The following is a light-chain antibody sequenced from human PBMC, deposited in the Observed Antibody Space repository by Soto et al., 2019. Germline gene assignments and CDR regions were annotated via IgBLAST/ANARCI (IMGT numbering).Light chain of an antibody. J-gene: IGKJ5*01. CDR3: QQSYSTPIT. Sequence: DIQIAESPSSVSSSVRDRFTITCRASQSISSYLNWYQQKPGKAPKLLIYAASSLQSGVPSRFSGSGSGTDSTLTISSLQPEDFATYYCQQSYSTPITFGQGTRLEIK. V-gene: IGKV1-39*01. CDR1: QSISSY. CDR2: AAS.